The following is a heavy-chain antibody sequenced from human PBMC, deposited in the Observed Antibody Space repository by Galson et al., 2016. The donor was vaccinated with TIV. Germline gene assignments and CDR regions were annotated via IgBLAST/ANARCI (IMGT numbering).Heavy chain of an antibody. CDR3: AREVRYQGWFGKTMFPTIDY. CDR1: GYRFSSFG. J-gene: IGHJ4*02. D-gene: IGHD3-10*02. V-gene: IGHV1-18*01. CDR2: INVYNGNT. Sequence: SVKVSCKASGYRFSSFGISWVRQAPGQGLEWMGWINVYNGNTNYIERLQGRVTMTADTSTTTAYMEMRSLRSDDTDVYYCAREVRYQGWFGKTMFPTIDYWGQGTLVTVSS.